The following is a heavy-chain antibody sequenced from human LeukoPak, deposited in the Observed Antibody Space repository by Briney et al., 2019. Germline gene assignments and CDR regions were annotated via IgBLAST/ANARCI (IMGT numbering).Heavy chain of an antibody. J-gene: IGHJ3*02. CDR3: ARDQTGQLWLLRHDAFGI. D-gene: IGHD5-18*01. Sequence: ASVKVSCKASGYTFTSYYMHWVRQAPGQGLEWMGIINPSGGSTSYAQKFQGRVTMTTDTSTSTAYMELGSLRSDDTAAYYCARDQTGQLWLLRHDAFGIWGQGTMVTVSS. CDR1: GYTFTSYY. V-gene: IGHV1-46*01. CDR2: INPSGGST.